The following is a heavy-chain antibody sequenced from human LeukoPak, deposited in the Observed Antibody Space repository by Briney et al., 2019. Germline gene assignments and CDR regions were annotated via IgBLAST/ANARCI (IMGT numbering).Heavy chain of an antibody. Sequence: ASVKVSCKASGCTFTNYYIHWVRQAPGQGLEWIGWINPNTGDTASAQKFQGRVALTRDTSTRTAYMELRRLRYDDTAAYFCARGEVAMSDWGQGARVTVS. CDR3: ARGEVAMSD. CDR2: INPNTGDT. V-gene: IGHV1-2*02. J-gene: IGHJ4*02. D-gene: IGHD5-12*01. CDR1: GCTFTNYY.